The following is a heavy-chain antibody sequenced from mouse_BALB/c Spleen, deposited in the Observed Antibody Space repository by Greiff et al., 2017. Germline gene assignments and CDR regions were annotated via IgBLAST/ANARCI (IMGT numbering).Heavy chain of an antibody. V-gene: IGHV5-12-2*01. CDR3: ARHCYDYYAMDY. D-gene: IGHD2-12*01. J-gene: IGHJ4*01. CDR1: GFTFSSYT. Sequence: EVQLVESGGGLVQPGGSLKLSCAASGFTFSSYTMSWVRQTPEKRLEWVAYISNGGGSTYYPDTVKGRFTISRDNAKNTLYLQMSSLKSEDTAMYYCARHCYDYYAMDYWGQGTSGTVSS. CDR2: ISNGGGST.